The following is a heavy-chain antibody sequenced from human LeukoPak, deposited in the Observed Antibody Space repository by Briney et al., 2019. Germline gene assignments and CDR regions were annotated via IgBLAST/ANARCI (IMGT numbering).Heavy chain of an antibody. D-gene: IGHD6-19*01. CDR1: GFTFSSYW. J-gene: IGHJ4*02. CDR3: AKDGLYSSGWYDTFDY. CDR2: ISGSGGST. V-gene: IGHV3-23*01. Sequence: GGSLRLSCAASGFTFSSYWMHWVRQAPGKGLEWVSAISGSGGSTYYADSVKGRFTISRDNSKNTLYLQMNSLRAEDTAVYYCAKDGLYSSGWYDTFDYWGQGTLVTVSS.